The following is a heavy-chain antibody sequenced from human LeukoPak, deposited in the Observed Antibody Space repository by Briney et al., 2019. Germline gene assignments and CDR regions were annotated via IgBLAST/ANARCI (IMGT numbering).Heavy chain of an antibody. D-gene: IGHD2-15*01. CDR1: GGSLTGRNW. CDR3: ARASAYCSGGSCYHYYYGMHV. Sequence: SETLSLTCAVSGGSLTGRNWWSWVRQPPGRGLEWIGEFHHSGSSNYNPSLKSRDNILVDTSKNQFSLKLSSVTAADTAVYYCARASAYCSGGSCYHYYYGMHVWGQGTTVTVSS. CDR2: FHHSGSS. J-gene: IGHJ6*02. V-gene: IGHV4-4*02.